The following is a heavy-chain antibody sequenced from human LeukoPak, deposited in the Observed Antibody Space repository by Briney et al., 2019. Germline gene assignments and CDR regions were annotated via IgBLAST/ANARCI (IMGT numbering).Heavy chain of an antibody. D-gene: IGHD4-17*01. V-gene: IGHV3-23*01. J-gene: IGHJ3*02. CDR1: GFTSSSYA. CDR3: AKVNGDYVEDAFDI. Sequence: AGGSLRLSCAASGFTSSSYAMSWVRQAPGKGLEWVSAISGSGGSTYYADSVKGRFTISRDNSKNTLYLQMNSLRAEDTAVCYCAKVNGDYVEDAFDIWGQGTMVTVSS. CDR2: ISGSGGST.